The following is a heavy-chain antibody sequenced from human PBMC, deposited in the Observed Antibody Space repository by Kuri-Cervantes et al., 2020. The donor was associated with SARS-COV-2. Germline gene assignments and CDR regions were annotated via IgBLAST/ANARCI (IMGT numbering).Heavy chain of an antibody. CDR3: ATGFYRAMVPEEAYYYGMDV. CDR1: GYTLTELS. Sequence: ASVKVSCKVSGYTLTELSMHWVRQAPGKGLEWMGGFDPEDGETIYAQEFQGRVTMTEDTSTDTAYMELSSLRSEDTAVYYCATGFYRAMVPEEAYYYGMDVWGQGTTVTVSS. CDR2: FDPEDGET. V-gene: IGHV1-24*01. J-gene: IGHJ6*02. D-gene: IGHD5-18*01.